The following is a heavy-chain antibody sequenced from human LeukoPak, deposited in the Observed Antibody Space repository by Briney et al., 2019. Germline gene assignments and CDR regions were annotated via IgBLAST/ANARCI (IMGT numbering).Heavy chain of an antibody. CDR3: ARVDILTGYSTDY. J-gene: IGHJ4*02. CDR2: IYSGGST. D-gene: IGHD3-9*01. CDR1: GFTVSSNY. Sequence: GGSLRLSCAASGFTVSSNYMSWVRQAPGKGLEWVSVIYSGGSTYYADSVKGRFTISRDNSKNTLYLQMNSLRAEDTVVYYCARVDILTGYSTDYWGQGTLVTVSS. V-gene: IGHV3-53*01.